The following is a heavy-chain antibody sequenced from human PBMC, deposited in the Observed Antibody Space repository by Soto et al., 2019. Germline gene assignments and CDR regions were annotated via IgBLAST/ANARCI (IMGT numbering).Heavy chain of an antibody. J-gene: IGHJ6*02. V-gene: IGHV4-59*02. CDR1: GDSVSSYY. CDR2: VYYDGST. D-gene: IGHD1-26*01. CDR3: ARGRRSPTVYYGLDV. Sequence: QVQLQESGPGLVKPSETLSLTCSVSGDSVSSYYWSWIRQPPGKGLEWIGYVYYDGSTNYNPSLETRVTISIDTSKNQVSLTLNSVTAADTAVYHCARGRRSPTVYYGLDVWGQGTTVAVSS.